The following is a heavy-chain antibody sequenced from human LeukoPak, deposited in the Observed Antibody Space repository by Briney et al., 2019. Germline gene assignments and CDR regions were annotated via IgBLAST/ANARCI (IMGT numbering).Heavy chain of an antibody. J-gene: IGHJ4*02. CDR3: ANLPYYDFWSGYYTSPYFDY. CDR2: ISGSGGST. D-gene: IGHD3-3*01. Sequence: PGGSLRLSCAASGFTFSSYAMSWVRQAPGKGLEWVSAISGSGGSTYYADSVKGRFTISRDNSKNTLYLQMNSLRAEDTAVYYCANLPYYDFWSGYYTSPYFDYWGQGTLVTVSS. CDR1: GFTFSSYA. V-gene: IGHV3-23*01.